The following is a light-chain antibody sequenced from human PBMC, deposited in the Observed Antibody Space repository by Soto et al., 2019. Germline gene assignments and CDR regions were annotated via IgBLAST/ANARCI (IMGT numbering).Light chain of an antibody. J-gene: IGLJ3*02. Sequence: QSALTQPASVSGSPGQSITISCTGTSNDVGGYAYVSWYQQYPGKAPKLVISEVSNRPSGVSHRFSGSRSGNTASLTISGLQAEDEAGYHCCSYTGNTTPVFGGGTKLTVL. CDR3: CSYTGNTTPV. CDR2: EVS. CDR1: SNDVGGYAY. V-gene: IGLV2-14*01.